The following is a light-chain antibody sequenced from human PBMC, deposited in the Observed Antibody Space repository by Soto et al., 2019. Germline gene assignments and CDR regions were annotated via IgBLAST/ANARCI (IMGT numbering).Light chain of an antibody. Sequence: EIVMTQSPATLSVSPGERATLSCRASQSVSSNLAWYQQKPGQAPRLLIYGASTRATGIPARFSGSGSGTEFTLTISSLQSEDFAVSYCQQYNNWPRTFGQGPKVDIK. CDR3: QQYNNWPRT. CDR2: GAS. CDR1: QSVSSN. V-gene: IGKV3-15*01. J-gene: IGKJ1*01.